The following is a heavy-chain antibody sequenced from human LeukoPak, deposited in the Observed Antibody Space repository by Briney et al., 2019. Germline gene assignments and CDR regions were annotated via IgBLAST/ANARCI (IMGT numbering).Heavy chain of an antibody. J-gene: IGHJ4*02. CDR1: GDSVSSNSAA. V-gene: IGHV6-1*01. D-gene: IGHD3-10*01. Sequence: SQTLSLTCAISGDSVSSNSAAWNWIRQSPSRGLEWLGRTYYRSKWYNDYAVSVKSRITSNPDTSKNQFSLQLNSVTPEDTAVYYCARRPGSGYYGSGRRMYYFDYWGQGTLVTVSS. CDR2: TYYRSKWYN. CDR3: ARRPGSGYYGSGRRMYYFDY.